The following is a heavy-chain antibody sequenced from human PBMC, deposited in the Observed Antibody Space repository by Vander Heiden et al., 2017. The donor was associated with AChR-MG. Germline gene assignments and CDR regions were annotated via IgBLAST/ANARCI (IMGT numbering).Heavy chain of an antibody. D-gene: IGHD3-3*01. J-gene: IGHJ6*02. CDR2: IWYDGSNE. CDR1: GFTFRSNG. CDR3: ARAPHDSWSGFYTYYGMDV. V-gene: IGHV3-33*01. Sequence: QVQLVESGGGVVQPGRSLRLSCGASGFTFRSNGMHWVRQAPGKGLEWVAVIWYDGSNEYYADSVKGRFTISRDNSKNTLYLQMNSLRAEDTAVYYCARAPHDSWSGFYTYYGMDVWGQGTTVTVSS.